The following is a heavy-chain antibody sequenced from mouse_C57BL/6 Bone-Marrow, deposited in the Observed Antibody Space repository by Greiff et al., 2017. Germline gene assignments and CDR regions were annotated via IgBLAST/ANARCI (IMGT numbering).Heavy chain of an antibody. J-gene: IGHJ4*01. V-gene: IGHV5-6*02. D-gene: IGHD2-5*01. Sequence: DVMLVESGGDLVKPGGSLKLSCAASGFTFSSYGMSWVRQTPDKRLEWVATISSGGSYTYYPDSVKGRFTISRDNAKNTLYLQMSSLKSEDTAMYYCARHPIYYSNLYAMDYWGQGTSVTVSS. CDR1: GFTFSSYG. CDR3: ARHPIYYSNLYAMDY. CDR2: ISSGGSYT.